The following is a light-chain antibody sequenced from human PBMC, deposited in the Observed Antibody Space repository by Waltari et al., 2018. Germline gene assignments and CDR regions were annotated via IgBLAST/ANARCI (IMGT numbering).Light chain of an antibody. V-gene: IGLV2-14*01. Sequence: QSALTQPASVSASPGQSITISCTVTSNDIGDYDYVPWYQQHPGKAPKRMIYAVTRRPSGVSDRFSASKSGNTASLTISGLQAEDEADYYCSSYTASGTLVFGGGTKMTVL. J-gene: IGLJ2*01. CDR3: SSYTASGTLV. CDR2: AVT. CDR1: SNDIGDYDY.